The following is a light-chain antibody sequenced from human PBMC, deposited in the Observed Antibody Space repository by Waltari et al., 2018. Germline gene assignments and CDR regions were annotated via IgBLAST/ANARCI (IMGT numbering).Light chain of an antibody. CDR1: SSNIGSNY. CDR2: RNN. J-gene: IGLJ2*01. CDR3: AAWDDSLSGPV. Sequence: QSVLTQPPSASGTPGQRVTISCSGSSSNIGSNYVYWYQQLPGTAPKLLLYRNNQRPSGGPDRFYGSKSGTSASLAISGLRSEDEADYYWAAWDDSLSGPVFGGGTKLTVL. V-gene: IGLV1-47*01.